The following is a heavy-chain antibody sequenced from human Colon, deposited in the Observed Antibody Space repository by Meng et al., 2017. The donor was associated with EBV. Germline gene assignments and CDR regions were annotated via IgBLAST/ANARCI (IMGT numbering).Heavy chain of an antibody. Sequence: QLKMQESCPGLVKPSQTLSLTCTVSGGSISSGGYYWSWIRQNPGKGLEWIGYIYYSGSTYYNPSLKSRVTISIDTSKNQFSLKLSSVTAADTAVYYCARGPSRWLQFSFDYWGQGTLVTVSS. D-gene: IGHD5-24*01. CDR1: GGSISSGGYY. CDR3: ARGPSRWLQFSFDY. CDR2: IYYSGST. J-gene: IGHJ4*02. V-gene: IGHV4-31*03.